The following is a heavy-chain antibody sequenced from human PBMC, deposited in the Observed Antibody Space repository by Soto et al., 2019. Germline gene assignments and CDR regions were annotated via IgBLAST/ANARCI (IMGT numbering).Heavy chain of an antibody. CDR1: GGSISSSSYY. Sequence: SETLSLTCTVSGGSISSSSYYWGWIRQPPGKGLEWIGSIYYSGSTYYNPSLKSRVTISVDTSKNQFSLKLSSVTAADTAVYYCARQVLCSGGSCYLFDYWGQGTLVTVSS. CDR2: IYYSGST. CDR3: ARQVLCSGGSCYLFDY. V-gene: IGHV4-39*01. J-gene: IGHJ4*02. D-gene: IGHD2-15*01.